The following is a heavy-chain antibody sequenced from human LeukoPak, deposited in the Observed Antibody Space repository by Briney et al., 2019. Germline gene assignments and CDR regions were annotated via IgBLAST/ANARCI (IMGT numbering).Heavy chain of an antibody. CDR3: ARGGGYDYGGGWFDP. CDR2: IYYSGST. D-gene: IGHD5-12*01. V-gene: IGHV4-59*01. Sequence: SSETLCLTCTVSGGSISSYYWSWIRQPPGKGLEWIGNIYYSGSTNYNPSLKSRVTISVDTSKNQFSLKLSSVTAADTAVYYCARGGGYDYGGGWFDPWGQGTVVTVSS. CDR1: GGSISSYY. J-gene: IGHJ5*02.